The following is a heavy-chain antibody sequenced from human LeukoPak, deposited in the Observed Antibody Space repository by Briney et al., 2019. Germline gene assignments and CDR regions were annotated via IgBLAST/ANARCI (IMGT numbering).Heavy chain of an antibody. Sequence: ASVMVSRKVSGYSLSELSIHWVRQAPGKGLEWMGGFDPENGETIYAQKFQGRVTLTEDTSTDTTYMELSSLRSEDTAVYYCATVPTVVSGTGDWFDPWGQGTLVTVSS. CDR2: FDPENGET. CDR1: GYSLSELS. D-gene: IGHD6-19*01. V-gene: IGHV1-24*01. CDR3: ATVPTVVSGTGDWFDP. J-gene: IGHJ5*02.